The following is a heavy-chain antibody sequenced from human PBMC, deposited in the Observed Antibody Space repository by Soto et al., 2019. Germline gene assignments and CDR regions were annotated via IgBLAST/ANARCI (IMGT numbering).Heavy chain of an antibody. J-gene: IGHJ6*03. Sequence: SETLSLTCTVSGGSINSYYWSWIRQPPGKGLEWIGYIYYSGSPNYNPSLKSRVTMTVDTSKNQFSLKLSSVTAADTAIYYCARDTRMVRGVNSYYYMDVWGRGTTVTVS. V-gene: IGHV4-59*01. CDR2: IYYSGSP. CDR1: GGSINSYY. CDR3: ARDTRMVRGVNSYYYMDV. D-gene: IGHD3-10*01.